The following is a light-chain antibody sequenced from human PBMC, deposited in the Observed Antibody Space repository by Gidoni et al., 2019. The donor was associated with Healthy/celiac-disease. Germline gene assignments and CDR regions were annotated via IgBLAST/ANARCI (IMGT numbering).Light chain of an antibody. CDR1: QSISSY. J-gene: IGKJ2*01. CDR3: QQSYSTPYT. CDR2: AAS. V-gene: IGKV1-39*01. Sequence: DIQMPQSPSSRSASVGDRVTITCRASQSISSYLNWYQQKPGKAPKLLIYAASSLQSGVPSRFSGSGSGTDFTLTISSLQPEDFATYYCQQSYSTPYTFGQXTKLEIK.